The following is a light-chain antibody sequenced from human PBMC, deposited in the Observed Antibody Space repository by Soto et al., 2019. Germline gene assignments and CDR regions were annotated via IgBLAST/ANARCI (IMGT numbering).Light chain of an antibody. CDR1: SADIGFYDY. CDR2: GVT. CDR3: SSYSTSFFYV. Sequence: QSALTQPASVSGSPGQSITISCTGTSADIGFYDYVSWYQQYPGKAPNLLIYGVTYRPSGISYRFSGSKSGSTASLTISRLRDEDDADYYCSSYSTSFFYVFGTGTKLTVL. J-gene: IGLJ1*01. V-gene: IGLV2-14*01.